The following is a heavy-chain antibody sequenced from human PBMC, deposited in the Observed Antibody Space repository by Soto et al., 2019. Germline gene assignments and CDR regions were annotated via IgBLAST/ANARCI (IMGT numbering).Heavy chain of an antibody. CDR1: GFSFTGYY. V-gene: IGHV1-2*02. CDR2: INAHSGGT. J-gene: IGHJ5*02. CDR3: AKDLTRQLAYWLDP. Sequence: ASVKVSCKASGFSFTGYYIHWLRQAPGQGLEWMGWINAHSGGTEYAQKFQGRVALTRDTSISTAYMTLSSLRSDDTAIYYCAKDLTRQLAYWLDPWGQGTQVTVS. D-gene: IGHD6-6*01.